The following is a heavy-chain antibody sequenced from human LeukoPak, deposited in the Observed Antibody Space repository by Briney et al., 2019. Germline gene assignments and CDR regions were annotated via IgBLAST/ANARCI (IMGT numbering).Heavy chain of an antibody. V-gene: IGHV3-21*01. CDR1: GFTFSSYS. CDR2: ISSISSYI. D-gene: IGHD3-10*01. CDR3: ARARGGVYYYYGMDV. J-gene: IGHJ6*02. Sequence: GGSLRLSCAASGFTFSSYSMNWVRQAPGKGLEWVSSISSISSYIYYADSVKGRFTISRDNSKNTLYLQMNSLRAEDTAVYYCARARGGVYYYYGMDVWGQGTTVSVSS.